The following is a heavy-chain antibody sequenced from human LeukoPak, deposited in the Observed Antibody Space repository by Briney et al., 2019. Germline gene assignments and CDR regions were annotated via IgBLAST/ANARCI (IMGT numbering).Heavy chain of an antibody. CDR2: IIPIFGTA. D-gene: IGHD3-10*01. CDR3: ARSITMVRGVIIHPRYYYYGMDV. Sequence: SVKVSCKASGGTFSSYAISWVRQAPGQGLEWMGGIIPIFGTANYAQKFQGRVTITADESTSTAYMELSSLRSEDTAVYYCARSITMVRGVIIHPRYYYYGMDVWGQGTTVTVSS. J-gene: IGHJ6*02. V-gene: IGHV1-69*13. CDR1: GGTFSSYA.